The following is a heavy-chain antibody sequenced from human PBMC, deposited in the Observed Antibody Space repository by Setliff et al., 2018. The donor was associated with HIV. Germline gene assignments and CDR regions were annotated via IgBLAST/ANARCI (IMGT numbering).Heavy chain of an antibody. D-gene: IGHD2-8*01. Sequence: GASVKVSCKASGGTLNTYAMNWVRQAPGQGLEWMGHIIPIFNIANYAQKFQDRITITADESTSTAYMELSSLRSEDTAVYYCASPHGYCPDGSCSLVGAFDFWGQGTMVTVSS. CDR2: IIPIFNIA. CDR1: GGTLNTYA. J-gene: IGHJ3*01. V-gene: IGHV1-69*13. CDR3: ASPHGYCPDGSCSLVGAFDF.